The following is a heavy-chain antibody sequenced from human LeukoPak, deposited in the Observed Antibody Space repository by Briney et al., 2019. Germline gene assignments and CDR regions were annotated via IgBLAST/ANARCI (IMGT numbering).Heavy chain of an antibody. D-gene: IGHD3-10*01. Sequence: SGTLSLTCAVYGGSFSGYYWSWIRQPPGKGLEWIGEINHSGSTNYNPSLKSRVTISVDTSKNQFSLKLSSVTAADTAVYYCARRTAHYGSGSYYRSPYYYYMDVWGKGPRSPSP. CDR3: ARRTAHYGSGSYYRSPYYYYMDV. CDR1: GGSFSGYY. J-gene: IGHJ6*03. V-gene: IGHV4-34*01. CDR2: INHSGST.